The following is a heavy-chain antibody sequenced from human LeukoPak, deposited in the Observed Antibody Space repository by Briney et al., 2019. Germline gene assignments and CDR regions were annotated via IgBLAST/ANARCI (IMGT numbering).Heavy chain of an antibody. CDR2: INHSGGT. D-gene: IGHD6-19*01. Sequence: PSETLSLTCAVYGGPFSGYYWSWIRQPPGKGLEWIGEINHSGGTNYNPSLKSRVTISVDTSKNQFSLKLSSVTAADTAVYYCARGTRRYSSGWYPSSFDIWGQGTMVTVSS. V-gene: IGHV4-34*01. CDR1: GGPFSGYY. J-gene: IGHJ3*02. CDR3: ARGTRRYSSGWYPSSFDI.